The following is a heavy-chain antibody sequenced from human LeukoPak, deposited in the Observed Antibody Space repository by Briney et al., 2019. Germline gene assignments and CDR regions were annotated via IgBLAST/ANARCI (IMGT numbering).Heavy chain of an antibody. D-gene: IGHD5-18*01. CDR3: ARGVSGYSYGQLL. V-gene: IGHV3-7*01. J-gene: IGHJ4*02. Sequence: PGGSLRLSCAASGFTFSSYWMSWVRQAPGKGLEWVANIKQDGSEKYYVDSVKGRFTISRDNAKNSLYLQMNSLRAEDTAVYYCARGVSGYSYGQLLWGQGTLVTVSS. CDR1: GFTFSSYW. CDR2: IKQDGSEK.